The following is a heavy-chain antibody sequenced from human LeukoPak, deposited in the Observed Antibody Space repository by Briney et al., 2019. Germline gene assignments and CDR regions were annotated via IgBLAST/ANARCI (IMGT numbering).Heavy chain of an antibody. CDR2: ISGSGGST. J-gene: IGHJ4*02. CDR1: GFTFSSYA. D-gene: IGHD3-3*01. CDR3: AEDPYDFWSGYHFDY. V-gene: IGHV3-23*01. Sequence: GGSLRLSCAASGFTFSSYAMSWVRQAPGKGLEWVSAISGSGGSTYYADSVKGRFTISRDNSKNTLYLQMNSLRAEDTAVYYCAEDPYDFWSGYHFDYWGQGTLVTVSS.